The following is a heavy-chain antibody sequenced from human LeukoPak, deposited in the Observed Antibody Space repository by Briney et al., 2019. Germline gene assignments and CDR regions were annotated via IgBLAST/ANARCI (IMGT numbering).Heavy chain of an antibody. CDR1: GGSISSYY. CDR3: AAGGRGSYYDFWSGAYGMDV. J-gene: IGHJ6*02. Sequence: PSETLSLTCTVSGGSISSYYWSWIRQPAGKGLEWIGRIYTSGSTNYNPSLKSRVTMSVDTSKNQFSLKLSSVTAADTAVYYCAAGGRGSYYDFWSGAYGMDVWGQGTTVTVSS. V-gene: IGHV4-4*07. CDR2: IYTSGST. D-gene: IGHD3-3*01.